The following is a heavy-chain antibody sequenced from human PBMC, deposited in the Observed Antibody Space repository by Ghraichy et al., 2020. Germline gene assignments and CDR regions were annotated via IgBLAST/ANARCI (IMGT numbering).Heavy chain of an antibody. CDR1: GGSFSGYY. Sequence: SETLSLTCAVYGGSFSGYYWSWIRQPPGKGLEWIGEINHSGSTNYNPSLKSRVTISVDTSKNQFSLKLSSVTAADTAVYYCARDLPAMVRGVNRVDYWGQGTLVTVSS. CDR2: INHSGST. V-gene: IGHV4-34*01. D-gene: IGHD3-10*01. J-gene: IGHJ4*02. CDR3: ARDLPAMVRGVNRVDY.